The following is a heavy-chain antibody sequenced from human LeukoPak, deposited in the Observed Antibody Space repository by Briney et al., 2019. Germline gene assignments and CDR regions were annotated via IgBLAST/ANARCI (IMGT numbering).Heavy chain of an antibody. CDR1: GYSFTSYW. CDR2: IYPGDSDT. D-gene: IGHD3-9*01. V-gene: IGHV5-51*01. Sequence: GESLKISCKGSGYSFTSYWIGWVRQMPGKGLEWMGIIYPGDSDTRYSPSFQGQVTISADKSISTANLQWSSLKASDTAMYYCAREYDILTGYYTNWGQGTLVTVSS. CDR3: AREYDILTGYYTN. J-gene: IGHJ4*02.